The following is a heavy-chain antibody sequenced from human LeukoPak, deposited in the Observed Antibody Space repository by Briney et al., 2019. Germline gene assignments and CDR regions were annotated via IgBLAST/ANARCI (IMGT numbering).Heavy chain of an antibody. CDR1: GYTFTRYA. Sequence: ASVKVSCKASGYTFTRYAITWVRQAPGQGPEWMGRISVHNGNTNYAQKLQGRLTITADKSTSTAYMELSSLRSDDTAVYYCARDTPGTAVGGIDVWGQGTLVTVSS. CDR3: ARDTPGTAVGGIDV. V-gene: IGHV1-18*01. J-gene: IGHJ3*01. CDR2: ISVHNGNT. D-gene: IGHD5-18*01.